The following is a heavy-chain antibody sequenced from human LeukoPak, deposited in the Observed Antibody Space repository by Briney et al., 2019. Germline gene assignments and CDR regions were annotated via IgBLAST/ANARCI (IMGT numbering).Heavy chain of an antibody. D-gene: IGHD2-15*01. J-gene: IGHJ6*02. Sequence: ASVKVSCKASGYTFTSYDINWVRQATGQGLEWMGWMNLNSGNTGYAQKFQGRVTMTRNTSRSTAYMELSSLRSEDTAVYYCARVRYCSGGSCSGGMDVWGQGTTVTVSS. CDR3: ARVRYCSGGSCSGGMDV. V-gene: IGHV1-8*01. CDR1: GYTFTSYD. CDR2: MNLNSGNT.